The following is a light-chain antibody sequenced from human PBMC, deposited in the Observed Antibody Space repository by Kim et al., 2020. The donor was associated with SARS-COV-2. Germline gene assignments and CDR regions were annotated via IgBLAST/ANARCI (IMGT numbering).Light chain of an antibody. CDR1: SLRSYY. CDR3: QSRDSGGNVV. Sequence: SSELTQDPAVSVALGQTVRITCQVDSLRSYYATWYQQKPRQAPLLVIFGRNNRPSGIPDRFSGSTSGNTASLTISGAQAEDDADFYCQSRDSGGNVVFGGGTKRTV. V-gene: IGLV3-19*01. J-gene: IGLJ2*01. CDR2: GRN.